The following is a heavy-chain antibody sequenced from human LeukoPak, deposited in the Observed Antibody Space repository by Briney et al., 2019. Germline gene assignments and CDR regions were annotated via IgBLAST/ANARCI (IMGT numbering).Heavy chain of an antibody. J-gene: IGHJ3*02. CDR1: GGSISSGSYY. D-gene: IGHD2-8*01. Sequence: PSETLSLTCTVSGGSISSGSYYWSWVRQAPGKGLEWVSVIYSGGSTYYADSVKGRFTISRDNSRNTLYLQMNSLRAEDTAVYYCARVGRRGVPYAFDIWGQGTMVTVSS. CDR2: IYSGGST. CDR3: ARVGRRGVPYAFDI. V-gene: IGHV3-53*01.